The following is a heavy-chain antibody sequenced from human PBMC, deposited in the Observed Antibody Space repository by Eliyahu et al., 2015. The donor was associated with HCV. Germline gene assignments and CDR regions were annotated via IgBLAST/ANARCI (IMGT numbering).Heavy chain of an antibody. CDR1: GFTFSNXW. Sequence: EVQLVESGGGLVQPGGSLRLSXAASGFTFSNXWXHWVRXAPGKGLVWVSRIHTDGTTTNXADSVKGRFTISRDDAKSTLYLQMNSLRAEDTAVYYCARGGRDVIVGTYGMDVWGQGTPVTVSS. D-gene: IGHD2-2*01. CDR2: IHTDGTTT. V-gene: IGHV3-74*01. J-gene: IGHJ6*02. CDR3: ARGGRDVIVGTYGMDV.